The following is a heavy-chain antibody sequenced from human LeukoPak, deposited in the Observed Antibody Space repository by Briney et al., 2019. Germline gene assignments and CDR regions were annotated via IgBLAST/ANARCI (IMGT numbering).Heavy chain of an antibody. J-gene: IGHJ4*02. V-gene: IGHV3-9*01. D-gene: IGHD1-26*01. CDR2: ISWNRGSI. CDR3: AKDIRELLPGYYFDY. CDR1: GFTLDDYA. Sequence: GRSLRLSCAASGFTLDDYAMHWVRHAPGKGMGWVSGISWNRGSITYADSGKGRFTIAREKAKNSLYLQMNSLRAEDTALYYCAKDIRELLPGYYFDYWGQGTLVTVSS.